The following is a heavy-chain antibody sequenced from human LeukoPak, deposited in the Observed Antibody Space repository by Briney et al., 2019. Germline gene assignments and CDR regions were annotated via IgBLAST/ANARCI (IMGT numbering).Heavy chain of an antibody. CDR1: GGSFSGYY. CDR3: ARPSLYYYGSETYFWFDL. CDR2: IKQDGNEK. J-gene: IGHJ5*02. Sequence: ETLSLTCAVYGGSFSGYYWSWVRQAPGKGLEWVASIKQDGNEKYYVDSVKGRFTISRDSAENTLYLQMKSLKAEDTAFYYCARPSLYYYGSETYFWFDLWGQGTLVTVSS. V-gene: IGHV3-7*01. D-gene: IGHD3-10*01.